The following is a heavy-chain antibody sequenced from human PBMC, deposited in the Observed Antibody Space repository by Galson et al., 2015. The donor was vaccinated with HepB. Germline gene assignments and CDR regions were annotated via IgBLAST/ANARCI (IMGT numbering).Heavy chain of an antibody. Sequence: SVKVSCKASGYRFTDYFIHWVRQAPGQGLEWMGRINPNSGGTNYEQKFQGRVTMTRDTSISTAYMELSRLRPDDTAVFYCARDREEIYSSGWYVSWGQGTLITVSS. J-gene: IGHJ5*01. CDR1: GYRFTDYF. V-gene: IGHV1-2*06. CDR3: ARDREEIYSSGWYVS. D-gene: IGHD3-22*01. CDR2: INPNSGGT.